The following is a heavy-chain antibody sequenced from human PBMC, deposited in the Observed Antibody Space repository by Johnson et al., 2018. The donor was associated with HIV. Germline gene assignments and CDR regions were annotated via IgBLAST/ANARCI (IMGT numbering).Heavy chain of an antibody. J-gene: IGHJ3*02. D-gene: IGHD6-13*01. Sequence: QVQLVESGGGVVQPGGSLRLSCAASGFTFSSYWMSWVRQAPGKGLEWVAVISYDGSNKYYADSVKGRFTISRDNSKNTLYLQMNSLRAEDTAVYYCAKVAVATAAGGVALDIWGPGTMVTVS. CDR1: GFTFSSYW. CDR3: AKVAVATAAGGVALDI. CDR2: ISYDGSNK. V-gene: IGHV3-30*18.